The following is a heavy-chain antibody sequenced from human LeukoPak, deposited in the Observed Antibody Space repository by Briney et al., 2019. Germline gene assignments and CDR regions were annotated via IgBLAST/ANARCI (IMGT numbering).Heavy chain of an antibody. Sequence: PGGSLRLSCAASGFTFSDYAMSWVRQAPGKGLEWVSDISGRGDIIDYADSVKGRFTISRDNSKNTLYLQMNSLRAEDTAVYYCAKVVLAYYYMDVWGKGTTVTVSS. CDR3: AKVVLAYYYMDV. J-gene: IGHJ6*03. CDR1: GFTFSDYA. CDR2: ISGRGDII. D-gene: IGHD2-8*01. V-gene: IGHV3-23*01.